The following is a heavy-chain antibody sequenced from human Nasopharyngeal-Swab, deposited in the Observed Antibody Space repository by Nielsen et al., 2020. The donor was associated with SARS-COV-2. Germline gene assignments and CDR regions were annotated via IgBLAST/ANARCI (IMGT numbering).Heavy chain of an antibody. D-gene: IGHD6-6*01. V-gene: IGHV3-23*01. CDR2: ISISGNKL. CDR3: AQEIRPNDY. J-gene: IGHJ4*02. Sequence: GGSLRLSCVASGFTFSDYYMSWIRQTPGKGLEWVSAISISGNKLYYADSVRDRFTISRDNSKNTLYLQMNSLRAEDTAVYYCAQEIRPNDYWGQGTLVTVSS. CDR1: GFTFSDYY.